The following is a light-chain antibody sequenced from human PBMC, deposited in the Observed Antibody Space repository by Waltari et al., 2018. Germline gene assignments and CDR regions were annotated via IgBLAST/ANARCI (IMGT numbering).Light chain of an antibody. J-gene: IGKJ4*01. CDR1: QHISNY. CDR2: DAS. V-gene: IGKV1-33*01. CDR3: QQFDGLPPLT. Sequence: DIQMTQSPSSLSASIGDSVTITCQASQHISNYLNWYQQKPGKAPKVLIYDASNLETGVPSRFSGSGFGTEFTFTISSPQPEDIGTYYCQQFDGLPPLTFGGGTKVEIK.